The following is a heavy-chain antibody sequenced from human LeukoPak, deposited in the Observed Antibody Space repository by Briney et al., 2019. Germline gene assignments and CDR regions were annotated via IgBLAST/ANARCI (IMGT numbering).Heavy chain of an antibody. CDR2: ISDSGI. CDR1: GFTFTTYG. CDR3: TDYSKAA. V-gene: IGHV3-48*01. D-gene: IGHD4-11*01. J-gene: IGHJ4*02. Sequence: GGSLRLSCATSGFTFTTYGMNWVRQAPGKGLEWISYISDSGILYADSVKGRFTISRDNSKNTLYLQMNSLRAEDTAVYYCTDYSKAAGGQGTLVTVSS.